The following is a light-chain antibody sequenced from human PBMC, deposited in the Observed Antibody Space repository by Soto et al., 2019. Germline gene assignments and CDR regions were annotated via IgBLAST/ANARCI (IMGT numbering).Light chain of an antibody. Sequence: QSVLTQPASVSGSPGQSITISCTGTSSDVGGYNYVSWYQQHPGKAPKLMIYDVSNRPSGVSNRFSGSKSGNTASLTISGLQAEDEADYYCTSYTSSSTLFGGGTKLNVL. J-gene: IGLJ2*01. V-gene: IGLV2-14*01. CDR2: DVS. CDR1: SSDVGGYNY. CDR3: TSYTSSSTL.